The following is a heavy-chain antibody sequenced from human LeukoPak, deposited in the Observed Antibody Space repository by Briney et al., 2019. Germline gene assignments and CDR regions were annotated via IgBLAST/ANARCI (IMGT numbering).Heavy chain of an antibody. D-gene: IGHD3-10*01. CDR3: AKYTSGTSYRGLDQ. CDR1: GLTVSSYG. V-gene: IGHV3-23*01. CDR2: IIGSAVNT. J-gene: IGHJ4*02. Sequence: PGRSLRLSCGASGLTVSSYGMSWVRQAPGKGLEWVSTIIGSAVNTYYADSVKGRFTISRDDSKNTVYLQMNSLRAEDTVVYSCAKYTSGTSYRGLDQWGQGTLVTVSS.